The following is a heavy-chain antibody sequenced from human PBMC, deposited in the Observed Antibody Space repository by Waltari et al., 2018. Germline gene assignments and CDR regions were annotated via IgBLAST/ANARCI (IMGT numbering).Heavy chain of an antibody. CDR2: IKKDGSEK. CDR1: GFTFSDFW. Sequence: EVQLVESGGGLVQPGGSLRLSCEAFGFTFSDFWLTWVRQAPGKGLEWVANIKKDGSEKYYGDSVKGRFTVSRDNAKNSLYLQMSSLRAEDTAIYYCARDRGYCGGDCYKNLDSWGQGTLVAVSS. CDR3: ARDRGYCGGDCYKNLDS. D-gene: IGHD2-21*01. V-gene: IGHV3-7*01. J-gene: IGHJ4*02.